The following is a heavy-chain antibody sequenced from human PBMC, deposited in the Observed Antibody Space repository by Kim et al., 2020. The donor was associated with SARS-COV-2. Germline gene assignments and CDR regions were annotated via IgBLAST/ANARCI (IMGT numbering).Heavy chain of an antibody. V-gene: IGHV3-33*01. CDR3: ARGDYQTRYYGMDV. Sequence: ADSVKGRFTISRDNSKNTLYLQMNSLRAEDTAVYYCARGDYQTRYYGMDVWGQGTTVTVSS. D-gene: IGHD4-17*01. J-gene: IGHJ6*02.